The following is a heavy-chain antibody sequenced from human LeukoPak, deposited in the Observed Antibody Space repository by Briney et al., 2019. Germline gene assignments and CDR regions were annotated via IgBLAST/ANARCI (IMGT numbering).Heavy chain of an antibody. J-gene: IGHJ4*02. Sequence: GGSLRLFCAASGFTFSNYGMQWVRQAPGKGLEWVAVISYTGKSQYYVDSVKGRFTISRDNSKNTLYLQMSSLRAEDTAVYYCVKETDEYSSSSSDYWGQGTLVTVSS. D-gene: IGHD6-6*01. CDR1: GFTFSNYG. V-gene: IGHV3-30*18. CDR3: VKETDEYSSSSSDY. CDR2: ISYTGKSQ.